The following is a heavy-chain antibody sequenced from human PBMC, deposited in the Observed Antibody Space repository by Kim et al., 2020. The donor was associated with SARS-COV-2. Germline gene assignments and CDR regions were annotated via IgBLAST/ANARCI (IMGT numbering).Heavy chain of an antibody. Sequence: GGSLRLSCAASGFTFSSYSMNWVRQAPGKGLEWVSYISSSSSTIYYADSVKGRFTISRDNAKNSLYLQMNSLRAEDTAVYYCARDQTKKSSGWHYNWFDPWGQGTLVTVSS. J-gene: IGHJ5*02. CDR3: ARDQTKKSSGWHYNWFDP. CDR2: ISSSSSTI. CDR1: GFTFSSYS. V-gene: IGHV3-48*04. D-gene: IGHD6-19*01.